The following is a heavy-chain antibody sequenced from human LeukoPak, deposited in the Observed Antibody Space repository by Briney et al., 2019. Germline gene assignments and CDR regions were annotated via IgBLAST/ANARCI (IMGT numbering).Heavy chain of an antibody. CDR1: GFTFSSYN. Sequence: GGSLRLSCAASGFTFSSYNMNWVRQAPGKGLEWVSFISTSSSYIYYADSLKGRFTLSRDNAKNSLYLQMNSLRAEDTAVYYCAKDDGWVQYANWGQGTLVTVSS. V-gene: IGHV3-21*04. D-gene: IGHD5-24*01. CDR2: ISTSSSYI. J-gene: IGHJ4*02. CDR3: AKDDGWVQYAN.